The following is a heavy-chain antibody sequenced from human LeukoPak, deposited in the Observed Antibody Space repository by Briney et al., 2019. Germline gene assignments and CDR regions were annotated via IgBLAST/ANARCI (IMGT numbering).Heavy chain of an antibody. CDR3: ARGQDGELAY. V-gene: IGHV4-39*07. D-gene: IGHD6-6*01. CDR1: GGSISSSSYY. CDR2: IYYSGST. J-gene: IGHJ4*02. Sequence: PSETLSLTCTVSGGSISSSSYYWGWIRQPPGKGLEWIGSIYYSGSTYYNPSLKSRVTISVDTSKNQFSLKLSSVTAADTAVYYCARGQDGELAYWGQGTLVTVSS.